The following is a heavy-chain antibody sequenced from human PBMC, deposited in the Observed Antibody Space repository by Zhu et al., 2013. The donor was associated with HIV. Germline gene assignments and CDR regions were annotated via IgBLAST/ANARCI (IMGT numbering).Heavy chain of an antibody. Sequence: QVQLVQSGAEVKKPGSSVKVSCKASGGTFSSYAISWVRQAPGQGLEWMGGIIPIFGTANYAQKFQGRVTMTRDTSITTAYMDLSSLTSDDTAVYYCARDQARDPTFYCYMDVWGKGATVTVSS. V-gene: IGHV1-69*06. CDR2: IIPIFGTA. J-gene: IGHJ6*03. D-gene: IGHD6-6*01. CDR3: ARDQARDPTFYCYMDV. CDR1: GGTFSSYA.